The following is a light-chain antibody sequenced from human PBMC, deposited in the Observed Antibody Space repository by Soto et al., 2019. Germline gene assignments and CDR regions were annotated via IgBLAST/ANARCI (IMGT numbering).Light chain of an antibody. CDR1: RDISVY. V-gene: IGKV1-33*01. Sequence: DIQMTQSPSSLSASIGDRVTITCQASRDISVYLNWYQHKPGKPPKLLVYDASNLQTGVPSRFSGSGSGTHFSLTISSLQPEDIATYYCQQYDNFPPYTFGQGTKVEIK. CDR3: QQYDNFPPYT. J-gene: IGKJ2*01. CDR2: DAS.